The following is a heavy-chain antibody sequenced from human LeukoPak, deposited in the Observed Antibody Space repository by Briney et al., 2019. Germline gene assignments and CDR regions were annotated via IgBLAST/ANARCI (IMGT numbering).Heavy chain of an antibody. Sequence: PSETLSLTCAVYGGSFSGYYWSWIRQPLGKGLEWIGEINHSGSTNYNPSLKSRVTISVDTSKNQFSLKLSSVAAADTAVYYCARGPPPRITMVRGISWFDPWGQGTLVTVSS. D-gene: IGHD3-10*01. CDR3: ARGPPPRITMVRGISWFDP. CDR1: GGSFSGYY. J-gene: IGHJ5*02. CDR2: INHSGST. V-gene: IGHV4-34*01.